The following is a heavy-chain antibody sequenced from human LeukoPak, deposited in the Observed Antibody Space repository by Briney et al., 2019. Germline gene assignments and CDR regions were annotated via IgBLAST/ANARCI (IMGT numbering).Heavy chain of an antibody. V-gene: IGHV4-39*01. Sequence: SETLSLTCTVSGGSISSSSYYWGWIRQPPGKGLEWIGSIYYSGSTYYNPSLKSRFTISVDTSKNQFSLELSSVTAADTAVYYCARLAEKSRVLWFGELLPNYFDYWGQGTLVTVSS. CDR2: IYYSGST. J-gene: IGHJ4*02. D-gene: IGHD3-10*01. CDR3: ARLAEKSRVLWFGELLPNYFDY. CDR1: GGSISSSSYY.